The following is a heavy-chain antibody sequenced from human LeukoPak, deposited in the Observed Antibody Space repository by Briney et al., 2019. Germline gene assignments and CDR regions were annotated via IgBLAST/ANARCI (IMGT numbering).Heavy chain of an antibody. CDR2: IRYDGSNK. V-gene: IGHV3-30*02. J-gene: IGHJ6*03. D-gene: IGHD3-3*01. CDR3: AKALSIFGVVPPYYMDV. Sequence: GGSLRLSCAASGFTFSSYGMHWVRQAPGKGLEWVAFIRYDGSNKYYADSVKGRFTISRDNSKNTLYLQMNSLRAEDTAVYYCAKALSIFGVVPPYYMDVWGKGTTVTVSS. CDR1: GFTFSSYG.